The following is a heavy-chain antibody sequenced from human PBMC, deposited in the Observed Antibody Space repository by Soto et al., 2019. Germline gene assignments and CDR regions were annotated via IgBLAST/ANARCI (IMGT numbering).Heavy chain of an antibody. CDR1: GGSISSSSYY. D-gene: IGHD2-2*01. V-gene: IGHV4-39*01. CDR3: ARLLACSSTSCRPLDDY. CDR2: IYYSGST. J-gene: IGHJ4*02. Sequence: SETLSLTCTVSGGSISSSSYYWGWIRQPPGKGLEWIGSIYYSGSTYYNPSLKSRVTISVDTSKNQFSLKLSSVTAADTAVYYCARLLACSSTSCRPLDDYWGQGTLVTVSS.